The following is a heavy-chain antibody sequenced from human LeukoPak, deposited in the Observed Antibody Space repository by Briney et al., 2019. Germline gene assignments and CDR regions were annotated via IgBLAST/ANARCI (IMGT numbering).Heavy chain of an antibody. CDR1: GGTFSSYA. CDR2: ISPIFDTA. J-gene: IGHJ5*02. V-gene: IGHV1-69*13. Sequence: ASVKVSCEASGGTFSSYAISWVRQAPGQGLEWMGGISPIFDTANYAQKFQGRVTITADEPTSTAYLELSSLRSDDTAVYYCARDGYSSSQNWFDPWGQGTLVTVSS. CDR3: ARDGYSSSQNWFDP. D-gene: IGHD6-13*01.